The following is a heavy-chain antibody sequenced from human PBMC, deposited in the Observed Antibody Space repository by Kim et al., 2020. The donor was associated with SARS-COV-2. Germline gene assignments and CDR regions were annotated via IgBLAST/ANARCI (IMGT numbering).Heavy chain of an antibody. V-gene: IGHV4-34*01. CDR3: ARGYSNFWSGYKYYYLDV. J-gene: IGHJ6*03. D-gene: IGHD3-3*01. CDR2: ISLSQNT. Sequence: SETLSLTCAVHGGSFSGYYWSWIRQRPGKGLEWIGEISLSQNTNYNPSLMSRVTISLDTSENQFSLRLSSVTAADTPVYYCARGYSNFWSGYKYYYLDV. CDR1: GGSFSGYY.